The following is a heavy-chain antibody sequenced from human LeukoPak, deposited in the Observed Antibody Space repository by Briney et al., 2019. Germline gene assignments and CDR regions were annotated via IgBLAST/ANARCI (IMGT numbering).Heavy chain of an antibody. CDR3: ARDVDDFWSGYYTHRYFDL. CDR1: GGSISSGGYY. D-gene: IGHD3-3*01. J-gene: IGHJ2*01. CDR2: IYYSGST. V-gene: IGHV4-31*03. Sequence: SETLSLTCTVSGGSISSGGYYWSWIRQHPGKGLEWIVYIYYSGSTYYNPSLESRVTISVDTSKNQFSLKLSSVTAADTAVYYCARDVDDFWSGYYTHRYFDLWGRGTLVTVSS.